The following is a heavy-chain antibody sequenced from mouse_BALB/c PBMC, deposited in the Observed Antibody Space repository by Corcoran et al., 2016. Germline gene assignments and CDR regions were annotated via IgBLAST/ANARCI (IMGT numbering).Heavy chain of an antibody. CDR2: INPNNGGT. Sequence: EVQLQQSGPELVKPGASVTMSCKASGYTFTDYYMQWVKQSHGKSLEWIGDINPNNGGTNYNQKFKGKATLTVDKSSSTAYMQLNSLTSEDSAVDDCARDYEYYFDYWGQGTTLTVSA. D-gene: IGHD2-3*01. V-gene: IGHV1-26*01. CDR3: ARDYEYYFDY. CDR1: GYTFTDYY. J-gene: IGHJ2*01.